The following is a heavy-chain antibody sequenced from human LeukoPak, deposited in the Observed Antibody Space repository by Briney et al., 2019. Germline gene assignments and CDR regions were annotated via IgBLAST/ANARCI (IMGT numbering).Heavy chain of an antibody. J-gene: IGHJ4*02. CDR2: INPNSGGT. V-gene: IGHV1-2*02. CDR1: GGTFSSYA. D-gene: IGHD6-19*01. CDR3: ARVTYSSGWSPDYFDY. Sequence: ASVKVSCKASGGTFSSYAISWVRQAPGQGLEWMGWINPNSGGTNYAQKFQGRVTMTRDTSISTAYMELSRLRSDDTAVYYCARVTYSSGWSPDYFDYWGQGTLVTVSS.